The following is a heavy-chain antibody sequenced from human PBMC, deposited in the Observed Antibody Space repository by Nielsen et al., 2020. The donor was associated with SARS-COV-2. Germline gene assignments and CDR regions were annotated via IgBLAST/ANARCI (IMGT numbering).Heavy chain of an antibody. CDR3: TRRVAGGTMDV. D-gene: IGHD6-19*01. CDR1: GFTFSNFA. V-gene: IGHV3-23*01. J-gene: IGHJ6*02. Sequence: GGSLRLSCAASGFTFSNFAMNWVRQAPGKGLEWVSTIGVSGGGTCYADSLKGRFTISRDNSKNTLYLQMNSLGADDTAIYYCTRRVAGGTMDVWGQGTTVTVSS. CDR2: IGVSGGGT.